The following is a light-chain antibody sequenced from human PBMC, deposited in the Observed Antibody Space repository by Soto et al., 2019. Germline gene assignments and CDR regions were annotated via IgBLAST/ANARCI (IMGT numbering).Light chain of an antibody. CDR2: DAS. J-gene: IGKJ3*01. CDR1: QSVSSY. V-gene: IGKV3-11*01. CDR3: QQRSNWPPFFT. Sequence: EIVLTQSPATLSLSPGERATLSCRASQSVSSYLAWYQQKPGQAPRLLIYDASNRATGIPARFSGSGSGTDFTLTISSLEPEDFALYYCQQRSNWPPFFTFGPGTKVDIK.